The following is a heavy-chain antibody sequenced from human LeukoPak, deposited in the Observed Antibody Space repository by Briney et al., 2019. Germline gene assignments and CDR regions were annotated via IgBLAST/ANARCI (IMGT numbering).Heavy chain of an antibody. J-gene: IGHJ4*02. V-gene: IGHV3-48*03. Sequence: GGSLRLSCAASGFTFSSYEMNWVRQAPGKGLEWVSYISSSGSTIYYADSVKGRFTISRDNAKNSLYLQMNSLRAEDTAVYYCAREAAGYDILTGPAGGFDYWGQGTLVTVSS. CDR3: AREAAGYDILTGPAGGFDY. D-gene: IGHD3-9*01. CDR2: ISSSGSTI. CDR1: GFTFSSYE.